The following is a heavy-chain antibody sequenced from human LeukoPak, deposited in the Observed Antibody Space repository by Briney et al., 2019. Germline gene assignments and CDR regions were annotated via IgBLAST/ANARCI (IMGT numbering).Heavy chain of an antibody. Sequence: GASVKVSCTVSGYTLTELSMHWVRQAPGQGLEWMGIINPSGGSADYAQKFQGRVTTTRDTYTNTFYMELSSLRSEDTAVYYCARGAKRWLQFKTSAGFDFWGQGTLVTVSS. CDR1: GYTLTELS. CDR2: INPSGGSA. D-gene: IGHD5-24*01. CDR3: ARGAKRWLQFKTSAGFDF. V-gene: IGHV1-46*01. J-gene: IGHJ4*02.